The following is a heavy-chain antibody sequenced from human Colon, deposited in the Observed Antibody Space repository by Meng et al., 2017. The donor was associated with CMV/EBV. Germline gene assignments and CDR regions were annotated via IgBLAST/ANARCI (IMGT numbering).Heavy chain of an antibody. D-gene: IGHD3-22*01. CDR3: AKDIWVYYYNSSGADDAFNI. V-gene: IGHV3-23*01. J-gene: IGHJ3*02. CDR1: GFTFSDHV. CDR2: VSGDESST. Sequence: GGSLRLSCAASGFTFSDHVMSWVRQAPGKGLEWVAAVSGDESSTYVADSVKGRFTISRDNSKNTVYLQMNSLRAEDTAVYYCAKDIWVYYYNSSGADDAFNIWGQGTMVTVSS.